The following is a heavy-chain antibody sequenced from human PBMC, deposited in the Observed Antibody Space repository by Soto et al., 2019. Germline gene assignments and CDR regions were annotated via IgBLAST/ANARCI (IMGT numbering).Heavy chain of an antibody. D-gene: IGHD6-13*01. J-gene: IGHJ5*02. Sequence: SETLSLTCTVSGGSIGEYYWSWIRRPPGKGLEWIGYIYYIGNTKYNPSLKSRVTISLDTSKTQFSLKLTSVTAADTAVYYCARGPGIAAAGSPSDAWGQGILVTVSS. CDR2: IYYIGNT. CDR1: GGSIGEYY. V-gene: IGHV4-59*01. CDR3: ARGPGIAAAGSPSDA.